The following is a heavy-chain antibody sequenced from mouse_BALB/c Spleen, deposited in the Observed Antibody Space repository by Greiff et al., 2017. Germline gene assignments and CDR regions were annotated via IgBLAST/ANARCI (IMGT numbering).Heavy chain of an antibody. CDR2: INPYNDGT. CDR3: ARLDSSGYVDY. V-gene: IGHV1-14*01. CDR1: GYTFTSYV. J-gene: IGHJ2*01. Sequence: EVKLQESGPELVKPGASVKMSCKASGYTFTSYVMHWVKQKPGQGLEWIGYINPYNDGTKYNEKFKGKATLTSDKSSSTAYMELSSLTSEDSAVYYCARLDSSGYVDYWGQGTTLTVSS. D-gene: IGHD3-2*01.